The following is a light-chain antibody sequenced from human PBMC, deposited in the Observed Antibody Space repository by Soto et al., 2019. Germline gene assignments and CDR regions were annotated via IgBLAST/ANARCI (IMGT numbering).Light chain of an antibody. CDR2: DAS. CDR3: QQCYMGWT. CDR1: QRIGRF. Sequence: DIQMTQSPSTLSASVGDRVTITCRASQRIGRFLAWYQHQPGKAPKLLIYDASTLESGVPSRFSGTGSGTEFTFSITSLHPEDFGTYYCQQCYMGWTFGQGTKVDFK. J-gene: IGKJ1*01. V-gene: IGKV1-5*01.